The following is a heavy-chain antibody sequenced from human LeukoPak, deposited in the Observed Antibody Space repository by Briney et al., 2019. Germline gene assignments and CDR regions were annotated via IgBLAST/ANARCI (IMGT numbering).Heavy chain of an antibody. D-gene: IGHD3-22*01. CDR2: ISSDGNNK. V-gene: IGHV3-30*18. CDR1: GFTLSTFG. J-gene: IGHJ4*02. Sequence: GGSLRLSCAASGFTLSTFGNHWVRQAPGKGLEWVASISSDGNNKYYVGSVGGRFTISRDNSRNTLYLQMNSLRTEDTAVYYCAKAGAYDSSGYYYYLDYWGQGTLVTVSS. CDR3: AKAGAYDSSGYYYYLDY.